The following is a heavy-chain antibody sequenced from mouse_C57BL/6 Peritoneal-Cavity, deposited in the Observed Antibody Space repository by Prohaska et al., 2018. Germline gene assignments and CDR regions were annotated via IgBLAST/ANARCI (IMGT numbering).Heavy chain of an antibody. Sequence: EVKLLQSGGGLVQPGGSLKLSCAASGIDFSRYWMSWVRRAPGKGLEWIGEINTDISTINYAPSLKDKFIISRDNAKNTLYLQMSKVRSEDTALYYCASPDGYYWYFDVWGTGTTVTVSS. J-gene: IGHJ1*03. D-gene: IGHD2-3*01. CDR2: INTDISTI. CDR3: ASPDGYYWYFDV. V-gene: IGHV4-1*01. CDR1: GIDFSRYW.